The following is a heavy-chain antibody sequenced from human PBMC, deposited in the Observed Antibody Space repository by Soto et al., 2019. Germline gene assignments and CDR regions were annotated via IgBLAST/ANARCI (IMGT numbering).Heavy chain of an antibody. D-gene: IGHD3-22*01. CDR2: ISYDGNNK. J-gene: IGHJ4*02. V-gene: IGHV3-30*18. CDR1: GFTFSSYG. CDR3: AKDHYYYDSSGYSFFDY. Sequence: QVQLVESGGGVVQPGRSLRLSCAASGFTFSSYGMHWVRQAPGKGLEWVAVISYDGNNKYYVDSVKGRFTISRDNSKNTLYLQMNSLRAEDTAVYYCAKDHYYYDSSGYSFFDYWGQGTLVTVSS.